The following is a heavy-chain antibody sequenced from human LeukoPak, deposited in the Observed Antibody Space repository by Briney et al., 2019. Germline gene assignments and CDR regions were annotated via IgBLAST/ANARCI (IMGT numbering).Heavy chain of an antibody. V-gene: IGHV3-23*01. Sequence: GGSLRLSCAASGFTFSSYAMSWVRQAPGKGLEWVSAISGSGGSTYYADSVKGRFTISKDNSKNTLYLQMNSLRAEDTAVYYCAKGATMVRGAYMDVWGKGTTVTVSS. D-gene: IGHD3-10*01. J-gene: IGHJ6*03. CDR3: AKGATMVRGAYMDV. CDR2: ISGSGGST. CDR1: GFTFSSYA.